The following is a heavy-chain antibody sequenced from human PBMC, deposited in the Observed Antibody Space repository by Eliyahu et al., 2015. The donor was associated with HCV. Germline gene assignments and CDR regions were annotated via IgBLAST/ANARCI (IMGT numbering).Heavy chain of an antibody. J-gene: IGHJ5*02. CDR3: ALEGGSSGPRWFDP. D-gene: IGHD6-19*01. CDR1: GGTFNSHS. Sequence: QVQLVQSGAEVKKPGSSVKVSCKASGGTFNSHSISWLRQAPGQGLEWLGGIIPVFGTANYAQKFQGRVTISADESTNTAYMEVSSLRSEDTALYYCALEGGSSGPRWFDPWGQGTLVTVSS. V-gene: IGHV1-69*01. CDR2: IIPVFGTA.